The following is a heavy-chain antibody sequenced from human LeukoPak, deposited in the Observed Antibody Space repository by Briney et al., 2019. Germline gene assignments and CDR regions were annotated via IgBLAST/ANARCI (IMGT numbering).Heavy chain of an antibody. CDR1: GGSISSYY. Sequence: TSSETLSLTCTVSGGSISSYYWSWIRQPAGKGLEWIGYIYYSGSTNYNPSLKSRVTISVDTSKNQFSLRLSSVTAADTAVYYCARESGYSEYALPPDYWGQGTLVTVSS. D-gene: IGHD5-12*01. V-gene: IGHV4-59*12. CDR3: ARESGYSEYALPPDY. CDR2: IYYSGST. J-gene: IGHJ4*02.